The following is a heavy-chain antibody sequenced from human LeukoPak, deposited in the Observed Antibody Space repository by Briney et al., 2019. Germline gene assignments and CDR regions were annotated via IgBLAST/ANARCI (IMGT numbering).Heavy chain of an antibody. Sequence: SETLSLTCTVSGGSISSYYWSWIRQPAGKGLEWIGRIYTSGSTNYNPSLKSRATMSVDTSKNQFSLKLSSVTAADTAVYYCARDLSDYGGNSGYFDYWGQGTLVTVSS. CDR3: ARDLSDYGGNSGYFDY. J-gene: IGHJ4*02. CDR2: IYTSGST. CDR1: GGSISSYY. V-gene: IGHV4-4*07. D-gene: IGHD4-23*01.